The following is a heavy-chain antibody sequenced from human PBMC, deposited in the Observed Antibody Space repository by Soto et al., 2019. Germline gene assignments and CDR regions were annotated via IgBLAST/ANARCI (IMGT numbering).Heavy chain of an antibody. CDR2: ISYDGSNK. CDR1: GFTFSSYG. CDR3: ANLYGMDV. Sequence: QVQLVESGGGVVQPGRSLRLSCAASGFTFSSYGMHWVRQAPGKGLEWVAVISYDGSNKYYVDSVKGRFTISRDNSKNTLYLQMNSLRAEDTAVYYCANLYGMDVWGQGTTVTVSS. V-gene: IGHV3-30*18. J-gene: IGHJ6*02.